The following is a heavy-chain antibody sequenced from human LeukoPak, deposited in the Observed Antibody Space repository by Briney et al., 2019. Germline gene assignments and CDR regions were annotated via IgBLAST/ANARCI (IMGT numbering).Heavy chain of an antibody. J-gene: IGHJ5*02. CDR2: ISPSGGST. Sequence: ASVKVSCKASGYTFSTYYMHWVRQTPGQGLEWMGIISPSGGSTTYAQKFQGRVTMTTDTSTSTAYMELRSLRSDDTAVYYCARDFYSSSWRPNWFDPWGQGTLVTVSS. CDR3: ARDFYSSSWRPNWFDP. V-gene: IGHV1-46*01. CDR1: GYTFSTYY. D-gene: IGHD6-13*01.